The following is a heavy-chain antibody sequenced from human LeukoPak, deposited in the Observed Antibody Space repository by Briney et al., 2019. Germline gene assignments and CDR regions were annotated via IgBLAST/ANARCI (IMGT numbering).Heavy chain of an antibody. Sequence: PSETLSLTCTASGGSIRSGSNSWGWIRQPPGKGLEWIGTFHSSGNTYYNPSLSSRVSVSVDTSKNHFSLNLSLVSAADTALYYCARLPTGFPNWFDSWGQGTLVTVSS. D-gene: IGHD4-17*01. CDR3: ARLPTGFPNWFDS. CDR2: FHSSGNT. CDR1: GGSIRSGSNS. V-gene: IGHV4-39*02. J-gene: IGHJ5*01.